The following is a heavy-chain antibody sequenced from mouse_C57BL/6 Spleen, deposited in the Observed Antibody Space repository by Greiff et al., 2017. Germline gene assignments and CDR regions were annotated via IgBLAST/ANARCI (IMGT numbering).Heavy chain of an antibody. CDR2: ISDGGSYT. Sequence: EVMLVESGGGLVKPGGSLKLSCAASGFTFSSYAMSWVRQTPEKRLEWVATISDGGSYTYYPDNVKGRFTISRDNAKNNLYLQMSHLKSEDTAMYYCARYYGSLWYFDVWGTGTTVTVSS. CDR1: GFTFSSYA. J-gene: IGHJ1*03. CDR3: ARYYGSLWYFDV. V-gene: IGHV5-4*03. D-gene: IGHD1-1*01.